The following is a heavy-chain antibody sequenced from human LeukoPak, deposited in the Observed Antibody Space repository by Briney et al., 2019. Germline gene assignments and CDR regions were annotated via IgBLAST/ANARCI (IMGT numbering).Heavy chain of an antibody. J-gene: IGHJ5*02. D-gene: IGHD3-22*01. Sequence: SETLSLTCGVSGASISRPYWWIWVRQPPGKGLEWIGSIYYSGSTYYNPSLKSRVIISVDTSKNQFSLKLSSVTAADTAVYYCARDIFTMTNWFDPWGQGTLVTVSS. CDR1: GASISRPYW. V-gene: IGHV4-4*02. CDR2: IYYSGST. CDR3: ARDIFTMTNWFDP.